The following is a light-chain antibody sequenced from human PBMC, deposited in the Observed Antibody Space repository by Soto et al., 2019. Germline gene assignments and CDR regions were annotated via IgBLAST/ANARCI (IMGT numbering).Light chain of an antibody. CDR1: QGIRND. V-gene: IGKV1-17*01. CDR2: DAS. Sequence: DIQMTQSPSTLSASVGDRVTITCRASQGIRNDLGWYQQKPGKAPDLLIYDASSLQTGGPSRFSGSGSGTEFTLTISSLQPDDFATYYCQHYNSYSEAFGQGTKVDIK. J-gene: IGKJ1*01. CDR3: QHYNSYSEA.